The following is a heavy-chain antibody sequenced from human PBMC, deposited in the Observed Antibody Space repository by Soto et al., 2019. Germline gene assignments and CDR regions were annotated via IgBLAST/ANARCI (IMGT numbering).Heavy chain of an antibody. CDR3: ARGHDYSDYAYIFAS. D-gene: IGHD4-17*01. Sequence: QVQLVQSGAEVKKPGSSVKVSCKASGGTFSSYAISWVRQAPGQGLEWMGGIIPIFGTANYAQKFQGRVTITADEATSTAYRELSSLRSEVTAGYYCARGHDYSDYAYIFASWGKGTLVTGSS. CDR1: GGTFSSYA. CDR2: IIPIFGTA. J-gene: IGHJ5*01. V-gene: IGHV1-69*01.